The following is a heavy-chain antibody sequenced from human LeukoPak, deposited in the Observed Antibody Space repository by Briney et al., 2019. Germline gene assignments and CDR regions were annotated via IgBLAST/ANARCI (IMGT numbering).Heavy chain of an antibody. Sequence: GASVKVSCKASGYTFTSYDINWVRQAPGQGLEWMGGIIPIFGTANYAQKFQGRVTITADESTSTAYMELSSLRSEDTAVYYCVIPPSVRGTGYWGQGTLVTVSS. CDR1: GYTFTSYD. J-gene: IGHJ4*02. V-gene: IGHV1-69*13. CDR2: IIPIFGTA. CDR3: VIPPSVRGTGY. D-gene: IGHD3-10*02.